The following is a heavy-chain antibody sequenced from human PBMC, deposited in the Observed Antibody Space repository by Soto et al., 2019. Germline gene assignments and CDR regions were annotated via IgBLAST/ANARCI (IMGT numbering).Heavy chain of an antibody. V-gene: IGHV1-69*02. J-gene: IGHJ3*02. CDR2: IIPILGIA. CDR1: GGTFSSYT. D-gene: IGHD3-16*01. CDR3: AGSDYDYIWGSYSSKAFDI. Sequence: QVQLVQSGAEVKKPGSSVKVSCKASGGTFSSYTISWVRQAPGQGLECMGRIIPILGIANYAQKFQVRVKITEDKSTSTDYMGLSSLGSEDTSVYYCAGSDYDYIWGSYSSKAFDIWGQGTMVTVSS.